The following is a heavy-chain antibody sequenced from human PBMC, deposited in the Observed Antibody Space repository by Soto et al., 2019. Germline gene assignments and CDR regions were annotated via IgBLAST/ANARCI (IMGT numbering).Heavy chain of an antibody. Sequence: GESLKISCAASGFTFSSYWMSWVRQAPGKGLEWVANIKQDGSEKYYVDSVKGRFTISRDNAKNSLYLQMNSLRAEDTAVYYCARARRGTGDSDAFDIWGQGTMVTVSS. D-gene: IGHD7-27*01. CDR1: GFTFSSYW. J-gene: IGHJ3*02. CDR3: ARARRGTGDSDAFDI. CDR2: IKQDGSEK. V-gene: IGHV3-7*03.